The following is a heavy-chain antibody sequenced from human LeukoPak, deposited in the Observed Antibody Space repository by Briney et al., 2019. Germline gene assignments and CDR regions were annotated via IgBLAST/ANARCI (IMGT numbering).Heavy chain of an antibody. CDR1: GFTFSSYA. CDR3: ARRGLSLETFDV. CDR2: ISSSGSYT. V-gene: IGHV3-11*03. D-gene: IGHD3-3*01. J-gene: IGHJ3*01. Sequence: PGRSLRLSCAASGFTFSSYAMHWIRQAPGKGLEWVSYISSSGSYTSYADSVKGRFTISRDNAKNSLYLQMNSLRAEDTAVYYCARRGLSLETFDVWGQGTMVTVSS.